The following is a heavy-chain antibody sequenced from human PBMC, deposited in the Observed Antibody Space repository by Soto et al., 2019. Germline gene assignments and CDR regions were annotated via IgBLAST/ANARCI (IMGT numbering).Heavy chain of an antibody. V-gene: IGHV3-15*01. CDR2: IKSKTDGGTT. CDR1: GFTFSNAW. Sequence: EVQLVESGGGLVKPGGSLRLSCAASGFTFSNAWMSWVRQAPGKGLEWVGRIKSKTDGGTTDYAAPVKGRFTISRDDSKNTLYLQMNSLKTEDTAVYDCSTRRITISSTMLDYWGQGTLVTVSS. CDR3: STRRITISSTMLDY. D-gene: IGHD3-3*01. J-gene: IGHJ4*02.